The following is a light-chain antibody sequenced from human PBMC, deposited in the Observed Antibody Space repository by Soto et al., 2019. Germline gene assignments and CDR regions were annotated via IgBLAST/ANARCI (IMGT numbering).Light chain of an antibody. CDR2: GNS. J-gene: IGLJ2*01. V-gene: IGLV1-40*01. CDR1: SSNIGAGYD. Sequence: QSVLTQPASVSGAPGQRVTISCTGSSSNIGAGYDVHWYQQLPGTAPKLLIYGNSNRPSGVPDRFSGSKSGTSASLAITGLQAEDEADYYFQSYDSSLSGSEFGGGTKLTVL. CDR3: QSYDSSLSGSE.